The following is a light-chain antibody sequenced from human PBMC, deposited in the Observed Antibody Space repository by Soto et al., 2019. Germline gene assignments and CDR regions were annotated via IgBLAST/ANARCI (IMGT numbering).Light chain of an antibody. CDR2: GAS. CDR3: QQYNYWPRR. V-gene: IGKV3-15*01. CDR1: QSVSSN. J-gene: IGKJ1*01. Sequence: EMAVTPCQKSLPARSWELANLSRRASQSVSSNLAWYQQKPGQAPRLLIYGASTRATGIPARFSGSGSETEFTLTLRCLHSEDFAVYYCQQYNYWPRRFAQGTNLDIK.